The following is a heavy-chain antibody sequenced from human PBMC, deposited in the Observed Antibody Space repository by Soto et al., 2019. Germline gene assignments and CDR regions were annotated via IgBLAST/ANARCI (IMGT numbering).Heavy chain of an antibody. CDR2: IKSKTDGGTT. Sequence: EVQLVESGGSLVKPGGSLRLSCAASGFTFSNAWMNWVRQAPGKGLECVGRIKSKTDGGTTDYAAPVKGRFTISRDDSKNTLYLQMNSLKTEDTAVYYCTTEGIAAAGRLNYYYYYGMDVWGQGTTVTVSS. J-gene: IGHJ6*02. CDR1: GFTFSNAW. V-gene: IGHV3-15*07. CDR3: TTEGIAAAGRLNYYYYYGMDV. D-gene: IGHD6-13*01.